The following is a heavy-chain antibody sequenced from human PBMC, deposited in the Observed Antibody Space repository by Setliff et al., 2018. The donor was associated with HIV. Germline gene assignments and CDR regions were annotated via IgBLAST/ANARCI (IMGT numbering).Heavy chain of an antibody. CDR1: GGTFSSYA. D-gene: IGHD3-22*01. V-gene: IGHV1-69*13. CDR2: IIPIFGTA. CDR3: ARDPGGYDSSGFDAFDI. Sequence: SVKVSCKASGGTFSSYAISWVRQAPGQGLELMGGIIPIFGTANYAQKFQGRVTITADESTSTAYMELSSLRSEDTAVYYCARDPGGYDSSGFDAFDIWGQGTMVTVSS. J-gene: IGHJ3*02.